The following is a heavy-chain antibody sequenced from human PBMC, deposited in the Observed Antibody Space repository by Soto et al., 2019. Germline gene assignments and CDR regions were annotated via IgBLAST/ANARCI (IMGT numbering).Heavy chain of an antibody. CDR2: IYYSGST. CDR1: GDSVTSGSYY. D-gene: IGHD3-3*01. CDR3: AREPYYDFWSAPGYYYGMDV. V-gene: IGHV4-61*01. Sequence: ETLSLTCIVSGDSVTSGSYYWTWIRQPPGKGLEWIGYIYYSGSTNYNPSLKSRVTISVDTSKNQFSLKLSSVTAADTAVYYCAREPYYDFWSAPGYYYGMDVWGQGTTVTVSS. J-gene: IGHJ6*02.